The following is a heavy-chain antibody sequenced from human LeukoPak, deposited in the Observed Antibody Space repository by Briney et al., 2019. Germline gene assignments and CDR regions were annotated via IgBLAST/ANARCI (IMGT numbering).Heavy chain of an antibody. CDR3: ARVGSTDSPHAFDI. CDR1: GFTFSSYW. J-gene: IGHJ3*02. CDR2: INSDGRMT. Sequence: QPGGSLRFSCAASGFTFSSYWMDWVRQVPGKGLVWVSGINSDGRMTRYAESVKGRLTISRDNAKNTLYLQMSSLRAEDTAVYYCARVGSTDSPHAFDIWGQGTTVTVSS. D-gene: IGHD3-22*01. V-gene: IGHV3-74*01.